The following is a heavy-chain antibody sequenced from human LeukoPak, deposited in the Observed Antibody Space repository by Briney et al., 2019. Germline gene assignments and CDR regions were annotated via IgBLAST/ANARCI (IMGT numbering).Heavy chain of an antibody. CDR1: GYTFTSYY. D-gene: IGHD6-19*01. CDR3: ARGAVAGYYFDY. CDR2: INPSGDST. J-gene: IGHJ4*02. V-gene: IGHV1-46*01. Sequence: GASVKVSCKASGYTFTSYYMHWVRQAPGQGLEWMGVINPSGDSTSYAQKFQGRVTMTRDTSTSTVYMELSSLRSEDTAVYYCARGAVAGYYFDYWGQGTLVTVSS.